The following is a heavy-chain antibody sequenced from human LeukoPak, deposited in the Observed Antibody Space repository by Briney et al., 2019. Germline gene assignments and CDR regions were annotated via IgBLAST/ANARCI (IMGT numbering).Heavy chain of an antibody. D-gene: IGHD6-13*01. CDR2: ISSSSSYI. CDR3: ARASVQQLVRRFDY. CDR1: GFTFSSYS. Sequence: PGRSLRLSCAASGFTFSSYSMNWVRQAPGKGLEWVSSISSSSSYIYYADSVKGRFTISRDNAKNSLYLQMNSLRAEDTAVYYCARASVQQLVRRFDYWGQGTLVTVSS. V-gene: IGHV3-21*01. J-gene: IGHJ4*02.